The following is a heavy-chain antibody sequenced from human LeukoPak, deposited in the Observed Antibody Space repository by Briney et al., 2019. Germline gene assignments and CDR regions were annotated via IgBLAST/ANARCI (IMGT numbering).Heavy chain of an antibody. CDR1: GFTFSSYG. D-gene: IGHD6-13*01. CDR2: ISYDGSNK. Sequence: GGSLRLSRAASGFTFSSYGMHWVRQAPGKGLEWVAAISYDGSNKYYADSVKGRFTISRDNSKNTLYLQMNSLRAEDTAVYYCASTGYPPFSASDYWGQGTLVTVSS. V-gene: IGHV3-30*03. CDR3: ASTGYPPFSASDY. J-gene: IGHJ4*02.